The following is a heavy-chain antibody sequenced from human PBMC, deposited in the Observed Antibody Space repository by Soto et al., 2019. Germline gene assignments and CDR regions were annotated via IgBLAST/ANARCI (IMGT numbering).Heavy chain of an antibody. CDR3: ARDFPYYGSGSYLIFNAFDI. CDR2: ISYDGRNK. V-gene: IGHV3-30*04. CDR1: GFTFSSYA. J-gene: IGHJ3*02. D-gene: IGHD3-10*01. Sequence: QVQLVESGGGVVQPGRSLRLSCAASGFTFSSYAMHWVRQAPGKGLEWVAVISYDGRNKYYADSVKGRFTLSRDNSKNSLDLQMNSLRAEDTAVYYCARDFPYYGSGSYLIFNAFDIWGQVTMVTVSS.